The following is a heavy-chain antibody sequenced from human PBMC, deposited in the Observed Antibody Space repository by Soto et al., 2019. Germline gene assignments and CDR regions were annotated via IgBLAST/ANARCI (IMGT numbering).Heavy chain of an antibody. Sequence: QVQLQESGPGLVKPSETLSLTCTVSGGSISSYYWSWIRQPPGKGLEWIGYIYYSGSTNYNPSLKSRVTISVDTSKNQFSLTLSSVTAADTAVYYCAREAAGTFNFDYWGQGTLVTVSS. D-gene: IGHD6-19*01. J-gene: IGHJ4*02. CDR3: AREAAGTFNFDY. CDR1: GGSISSYY. CDR2: IYYSGST. V-gene: IGHV4-59*01.